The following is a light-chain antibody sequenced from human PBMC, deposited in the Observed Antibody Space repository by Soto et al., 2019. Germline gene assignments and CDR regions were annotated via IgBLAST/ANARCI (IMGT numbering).Light chain of an antibody. CDR1: SSDVGGYNY. Sequence: QSALTQPPSASGSPGQSVTISCAGTSSDVGGYNYVSWYQQYPGKVPKLMIYEVSERPSGVPDRFSGSKSGNTAFLTVSGLQAEDEADYYSLSSADTAYVFGTGTKVTVL. CDR2: EVS. CDR3: LSSADTAYV. V-gene: IGLV2-8*01. J-gene: IGLJ1*01.